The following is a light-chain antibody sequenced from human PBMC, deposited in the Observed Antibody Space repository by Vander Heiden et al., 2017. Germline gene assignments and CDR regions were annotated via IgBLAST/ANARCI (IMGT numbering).Light chain of an antibody. Sequence: DIVMTQSPDSLSVSLGERTTINCKSSQSVLHSSNNENYLAWYQQKPGQPPKLLIYWASARESGVPERFSGSGSGTDFTLTISSLQAEDVAVYYCQQYYTTPYTFGQGTKLDTK. CDR2: WAS. V-gene: IGKV4-1*01. J-gene: IGKJ2*01. CDR3: QQYYTTPYT. CDR1: QSVLHSSNNENY.